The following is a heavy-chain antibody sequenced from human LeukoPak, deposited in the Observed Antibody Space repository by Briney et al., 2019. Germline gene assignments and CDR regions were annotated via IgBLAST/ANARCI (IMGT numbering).Heavy chain of an antibody. CDR2: IIPIFGTA. V-gene: IGHV1-69*06. CDR1: GGTFSSYA. Sequence: SVKVSCKASGGTFSSYAISWVRQAPGQGLEWIGGIIPIFGTANYAQKFQGRVTITADKSTSTAYMELSSLRSEDTAVYYCAVRSLLLDVIDYWGQGTLVIVSS. D-gene: IGHD2-15*01. J-gene: IGHJ4*02. CDR3: AVRSLLLDVIDY.